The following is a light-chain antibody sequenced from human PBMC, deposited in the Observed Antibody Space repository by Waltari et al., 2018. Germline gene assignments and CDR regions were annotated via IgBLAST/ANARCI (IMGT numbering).Light chain of an antibody. CDR1: QTIDNY. J-gene: IGKJ1*01. Sequence: DIQMTQSPSTLSASVGDRVTITCRASQTIDNYLAWYQQKPGEAPKVMIYDAYTLETGVPSRFRGSGFGTDFSLTISSLHPDDFATYWCQQYNIYSPQAFGQGTKVEVK. CDR3: QQYNIYSPQA. V-gene: IGKV1-5*01. CDR2: DAY.